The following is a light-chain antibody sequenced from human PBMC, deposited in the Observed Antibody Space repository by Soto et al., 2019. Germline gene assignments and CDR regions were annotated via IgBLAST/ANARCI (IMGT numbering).Light chain of an antibody. J-gene: IGKJ4*01. Sequence: IVLTQSPGAVSLNPRERATLSCRASQNVVGSHLAWYQRKPGQARRRLIYDVSSRAAGIPVGFGDSGSGTDFTLTIRSLEPEDFAQYYSPLDATAPLTFDVGAKV. CDR3: PLDATAPLT. CDR2: DVS. V-gene: IGKV3-20*01. CDR1: QNVVGSH.